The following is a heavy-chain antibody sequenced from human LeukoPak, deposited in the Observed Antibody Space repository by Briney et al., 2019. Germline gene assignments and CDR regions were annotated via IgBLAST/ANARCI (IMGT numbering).Heavy chain of an antibody. V-gene: IGHV3-48*04. CDR1: GFTFSSYS. CDR2: ISSSSSTI. J-gene: IGHJ4*02. CDR3: ARNLERGYSGPAQHYMYY. Sequence: PGGSLRLSCAASGFTFSSYSMNWVRQAPGKGLEWVSYISSSSSTIYYADSVKGRFTISRDNAKNSLYLQMNSLRAEDTAVYYCARNLERGYSGPAQHYMYYWGQGTLVTVSS. D-gene: IGHD5-12*01.